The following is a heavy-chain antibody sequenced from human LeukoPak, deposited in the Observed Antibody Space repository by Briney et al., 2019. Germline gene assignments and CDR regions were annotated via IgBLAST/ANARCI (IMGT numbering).Heavy chain of an antibody. CDR1: GGSISSGDYY. CDR3: ARTSLGGAWFDP. D-gene: IGHD3-10*01. Sequence: SQTLSLTCTVSGGSISSGDYYWSWIRQPPGKGLEWIGYIYYNGSTYYDPSLKSRVTISVDTSKNQFSLKLSSVTAADTAVYYCARTSLGGAWFDPWGQGTLVTVSS. J-gene: IGHJ5*02. V-gene: IGHV4-30-4*08. CDR2: IYYNGST.